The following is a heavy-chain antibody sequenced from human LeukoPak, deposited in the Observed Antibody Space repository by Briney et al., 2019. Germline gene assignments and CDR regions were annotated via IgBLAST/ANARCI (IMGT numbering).Heavy chain of an antibody. J-gene: IGHJ4*02. CDR1: GYTFTTYG. D-gene: IGHD3-22*01. Sequence: GASVKVSCKTSGYTFTTYGISWVRQAPGQGLGWMGWISAYNGNTNYAQKFQGRVTMTTDTSTNTAYMELRSLRSDDTAVYYCARGSTARYYYDSSGYYRGAVDYWGQGTLVTISS. CDR2: ISAYNGNT. CDR3: ARGSTARYYYDSSGYYRGAVDY. V-gene: IGHV1-18*01.